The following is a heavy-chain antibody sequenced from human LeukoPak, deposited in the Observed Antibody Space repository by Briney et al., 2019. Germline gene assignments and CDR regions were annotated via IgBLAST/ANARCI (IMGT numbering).Heavy chain of an antibody. J-gene: IGHJ6*04. CDR3: ARSSGWYGYYYYGMDV. D-gene: IGHD6-19*01. CDR1: GFTFSSYD. CDR2: IGTAGDP. V-gene: IGHV3-13*05. Sequence: GGSLRLSCAASGFTFSSYDVHWVRQATGKGLEWVSAIGTAGDPYYPGSVKGRFTISRENAKNSLYLQMNSLRAGDTAVYYCARSSGWYGYYYYGMDVWGKGTTVTVSS.